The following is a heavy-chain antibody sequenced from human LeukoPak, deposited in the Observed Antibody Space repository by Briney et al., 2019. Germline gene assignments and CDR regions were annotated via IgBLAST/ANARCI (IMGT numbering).Heavy chain of an antibody. CDR1: GYTFTSYD. CDR2: MNPSSGNT. D-gene: IGHD6-13*01. CDR3: ARVLYSSSWYGDYNWFDP. J-gene: IGHJ5*02. Sequence: GSVKVSCKASGYTFTSYDINWVRQATGQGLEWMGWMNPSSGNTGYAQKFQGRVTMTRNTSISTAYMEPSSLRSEDTAVYYCARVLYSSSWYGDYNWFDPWGQGTLVTVSS. V-gene: IGHV1-8*01.